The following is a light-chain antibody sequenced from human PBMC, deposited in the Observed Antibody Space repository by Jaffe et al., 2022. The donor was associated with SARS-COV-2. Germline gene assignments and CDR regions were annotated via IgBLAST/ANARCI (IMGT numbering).Light chain of an antibody. Sequence: QSALTQPASVSGSPGQSITISCTGTSSDVGSYNLVSWYQQHPGKAPKLMIYEGSKRPSGVSSRFSGSKSDNTASLTISGLQAEDEADYYCCSYAGGSTNWVFGGGTKLTVL. CDR3: CSYAGGSTNWV. CDR1: SSDVGSYNL. CDR2: EGS. J-gene: IGLJ3*02. V-gene: IGLV2-23*01.